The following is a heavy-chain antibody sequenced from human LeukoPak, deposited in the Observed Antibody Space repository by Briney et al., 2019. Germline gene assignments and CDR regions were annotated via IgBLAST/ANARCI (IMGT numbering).Heavy chain of an antibody. D-gene: IGHD5-24*01. CDR1: GFTFSSYG. CDR2: ISYDGSNK. Sequence: GRSLRLSCAASGFTFSSYGMHWVRQAPSKGLEWVAVISYDGSNKYYADSVKGRFTISRDNSKNTLYLQMNSLRAEDTAVYYCAKMVEMATKGDYWGQGTLVTVSS. V-gene: IGHV3-30*18. J-gene: IGHJ4*02. CDR3: AKMVEMATKGDY.